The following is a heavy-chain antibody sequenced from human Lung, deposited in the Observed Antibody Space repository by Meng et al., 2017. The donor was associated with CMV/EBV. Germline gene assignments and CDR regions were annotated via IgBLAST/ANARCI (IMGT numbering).Heavy chain of an antibody. J-gene: IGHJ2*01. V-gene: IGHV2-5*01. D-gene: IGHD4-17*01. Sequence: FAGFSRNTAGLGVGWVRQPPGKAPEWLAFVYWNDASRYSPSLRNRLTITKDTSKNQAVLTMSNMDPVDTATYYCAHYGDYRFGWYFDLWGRGTLVTVSS. CDR3: AHYGDYRFGWYFDL. CDR2: VYWNDAS. CDR1: GFSRNTAGLG.